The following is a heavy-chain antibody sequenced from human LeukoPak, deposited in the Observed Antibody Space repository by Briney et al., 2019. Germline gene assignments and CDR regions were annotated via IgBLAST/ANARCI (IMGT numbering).Heavy chain of an antibody. J-gene: IGHJ6*03. CDR1: GGSISSSSYY. D-gene: IGHD6-6*01. CDR3: ARHYSSSSYYYYNYYMDV. Sequence: SETLSLTCTVSGGSISSSSYYWGWVRQPPGKRLEWIGTIYYSGNTYYNSSLKSRVTISVDTSKNQLSLKLSSVTAADTAVYYCARHYSSSSYYYYNYYMDVWGKGTTVTVSS. V-gene: IGHV4-39*01. CDR2: IYYSGNT.